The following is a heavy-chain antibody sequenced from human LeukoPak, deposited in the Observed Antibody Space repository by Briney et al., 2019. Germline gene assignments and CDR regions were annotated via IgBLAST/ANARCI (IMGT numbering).Heavy chain of an antibody. CDR1: GFTFSGYS. CDR2: IRSSGYPI. V-gene: IGHV3-48*02. CDR3: VRDPDALDY. J-gene: IGHJ4*02. Sequence: AGSLRLSCAASGFTFSGYSMNWVRQAPGKGLEWVAYIRSSGYPIHYADSVKGRFTISRDNARSSVYLQMNSLREEDTAVYYCVRDPDALDYWGQGTLVTVSS.